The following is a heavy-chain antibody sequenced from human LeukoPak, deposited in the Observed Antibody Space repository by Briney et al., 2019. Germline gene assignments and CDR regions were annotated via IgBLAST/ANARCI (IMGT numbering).Heavy chain of an antibody. CDR1: GFTLSFYW. D-gene: IGHD3-22*01. Sequence: PGGSLRLSCVASGFTLSFYWMHWVRQDPAKGLVWVSRISGDGSITIYADSVKGRFTISRDNAKNTLYLQMNSLRAEDTAVYYCAKFQGGMIVGRYYYYMDVWGKGTTVTISS. J-gene: IGHJ6*03. CDR3: AKFQGGMIVGRYYYYMDV. V-gene: IGHV3-74*01. CDR2: ISGDGSIT.